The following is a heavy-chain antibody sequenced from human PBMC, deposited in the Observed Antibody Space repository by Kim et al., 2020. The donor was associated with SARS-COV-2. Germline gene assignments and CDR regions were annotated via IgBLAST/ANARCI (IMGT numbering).Heavy chain of an antibody. Sequence: SVKGRFTISSDNSENTLYLQMNSLRAEDTAVYYCARDLTGHRWGGGSSDYWGQGTLVTVSS. J-gene: IGHJ4*02. D-gene: IGHD2-15*01. V-gene: IGHV3-53*01. CDR3: ARDLTGHRWGGGSSDY.